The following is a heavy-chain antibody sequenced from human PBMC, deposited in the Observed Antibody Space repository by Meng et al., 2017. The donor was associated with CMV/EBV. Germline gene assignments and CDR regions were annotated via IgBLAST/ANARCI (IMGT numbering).Heavy chain of an antibody. Sequence: VDGGSISSGGYYWSWIRQHPGKGLEWIGYIYYSGSTYYNPSLKSRVTISVDTSKNQFSLKLSSVTAADTAVYYCARELWFGYNWFDPWGQGTLVTVSS. V-gene: IGHV4-31*02. D-gene: IGHD3-10*01. J-gene: IGHJ5*02. CDR2: IYYSGST. CDR1: GGSISSGGYY. CDR3: ARELWFGYNWFDP.